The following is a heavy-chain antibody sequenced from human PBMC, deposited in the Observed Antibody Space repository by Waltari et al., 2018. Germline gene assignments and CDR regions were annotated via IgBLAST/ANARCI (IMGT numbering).Heavy chain of an antibody. V-gene: IGHV3-33*01. CDR2: IWYDGSNK. J-gene: IGHJ4*02. Sequence: QVQLVESGGGVVQPGRSLRLSCAASGFTFSSYGMPWVRQAPGKGLEWVAVIWYDGSNKYYADSVKGRFTISRDNSKNTLYLQMNSLRAEDTAVYYCARGSYYFDYWGQGTLVTVSS. CDR3: ARGSYYFDY. CDR1: GFTFSSYG. D-gene: IGHD1-26*01.